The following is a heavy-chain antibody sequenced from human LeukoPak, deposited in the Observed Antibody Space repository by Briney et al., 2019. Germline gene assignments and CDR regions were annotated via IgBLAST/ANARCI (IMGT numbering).Heavy chain of an antibody. V-gene: IGHV3-53*01. CDR3: ARSETTVTRETYYYYGMDV. CDR2: IYSGGST. Sequence: GGSLRLSCAASGLTVSSNYMSWVRQAPGKGLEWVSVIYSGGSTYYADSVKGRFTISRDNSKNTLYLQMNSLRAEDTAVYYCARSETTVTRETYYYYGMDVWGQGTTVTVSS. J-gene: IGHJ6*02. CDR1: GLTVSSNY. D-gene: IGHD4-11*01.